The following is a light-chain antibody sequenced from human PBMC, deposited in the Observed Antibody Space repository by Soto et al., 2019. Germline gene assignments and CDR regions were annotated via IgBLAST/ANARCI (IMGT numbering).Light chain of an antibody. V-gene: IGLV1-40*01. Sequence: QSALTQPPSVSGALGQRVTISCTGSTSNIGAGFDVHWYQQFPGTAPKLLIFGNNNRPSGVPNRFSGSKSGTSASLAITGLQAEDESNYYCQSYYTRLSDLVFGGGTKVNVL. J-gene: IGLJ2*01. CDR2: GNN. CDR1: TSNIGAGFD. CDR3: QSYYTRLSDLV.